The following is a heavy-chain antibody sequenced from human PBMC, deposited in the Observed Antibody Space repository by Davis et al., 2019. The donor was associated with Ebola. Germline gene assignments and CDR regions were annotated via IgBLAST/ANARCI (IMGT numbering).Heavy chain of an antibody. V-gene: IGHV1-18*01. Sequence: ASVKVSCKASGYTFKNSAISWVRQAPGQGLEWMGWISAYNGNTNYAQILQGRVTMTTDTSTGTAYMDLSSLRSEDTALYYCTTPGGQDSGYDVFDIWGQGTMVTVSS. D-gene: IGHD5-12*01. CDR3: TTPGGQDSGYDVFDI. J-gene: IGHJ3*02. CDR1: GYTFKNSA. CDR2: ISAYNGNT.